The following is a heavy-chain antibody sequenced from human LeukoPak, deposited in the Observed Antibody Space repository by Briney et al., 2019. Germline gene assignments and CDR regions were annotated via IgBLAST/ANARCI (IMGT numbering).Heavy chain of an antibody. V-gene: IGHV3-9*01. CDR1: GLILQDYA. CDR3: IKDMGFDLLKDAFHI. J-gene: IGHJ3*02. D-gene: IGHD3-9*01. CDR2: NSWDSGSQ. Sequence: GSSLRLSCVVSGLILQDYAMHWVRQVPGKGLEWVSSNSWDSGSQAYTDSVKGRFTISRDNDKNSLYLQMNSLRPEDTAFYYCIKDMGFDLLKDAFHIWGQGTLVTVSS.